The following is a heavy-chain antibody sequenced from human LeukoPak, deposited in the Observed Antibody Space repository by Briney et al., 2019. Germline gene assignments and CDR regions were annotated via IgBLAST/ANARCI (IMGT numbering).Heavy chain of an antibody. D-gene: IGHD2-15*01. CDR2: IIPIFGTA. CDR3: ARPGATYCSGGSCYSNYYYGMDV. CDR1: GGTFSSYA. Sequence: SVKVSCKASGGTFSSYAISWVRQAPGQGLEWMGGIIPIFGTANYAQKFQGRVTMTRNTSISTAYMELSSLRSEDTAVYYCARPGATYCSGGSCYSNYYYGMDVWGQGTTVTVSS. V-gene: IGHV1-69*05. J-gene: IGHJ6*02.